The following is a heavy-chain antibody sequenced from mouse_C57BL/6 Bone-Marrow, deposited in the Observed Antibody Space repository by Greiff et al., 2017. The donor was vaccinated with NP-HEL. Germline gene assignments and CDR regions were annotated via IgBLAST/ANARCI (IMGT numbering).Heavy chain of an antibody. D-gene: IGHD2-4*01. Sequence: EVQLVESGGGLVKPGGSLKLSCAASGFTFSDYGMHWVRQAPEKGLEWVAYISSGSSTIYYADTVKGRFTISRDNAKNPLFLQMTRLRSEDTAMYYCARNYDYDGGFAYWGQGTLVTVSA. J-gene: IGHJ3*01. CDR2: ISSGSSTI. V-gene: IGHV5-17*01. CDR1: GFTFSDYG. CDR3: ARNYDYDGGFAY.